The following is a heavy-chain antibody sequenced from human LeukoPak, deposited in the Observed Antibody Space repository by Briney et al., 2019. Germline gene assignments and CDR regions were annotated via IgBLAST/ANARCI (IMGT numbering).Heavy chain of an antibody. CDR1: GFTFSSYA. CDR3: AKLEDIVVVVAATGSGHAFDI. J-gene: IGHJ3*02. V-gene: IGHV3-64*01. CDR2: ISSNGGST. Sequence: PGGSLRLSCAASGFTFSSYAMHWVRQAPGKGLEYVSAISSNGGSTYYANSVKGRFTISRDNSKNTLYLQMNSLRAEDTAVYYCAKLEDIVVVVAATGSGHAFDIWGQGTMVTVSS. D-gene: IGHD2-15*01.